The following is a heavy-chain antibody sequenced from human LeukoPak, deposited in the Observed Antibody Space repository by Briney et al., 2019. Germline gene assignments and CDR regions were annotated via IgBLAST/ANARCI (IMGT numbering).Heavy chain of an antibody. D-gene: IGHD6-13*01. CDR1: GFTFSSYA. CDR3: ARDQGSSSYLDY. CDR2: ISYDGSNK. V-gene: IGHV3-30*04. J-gene: IGHJ4*02. Sequence: PGGSLRLSCAASGFTFSSYAMHGVRKAPGKGLEGVAVISYDGSNKYYADSVKGRFTISRDNSKNTLYLQMNSLRAEDTAVYYCARDQGSSSYLDYWGQGTLVTASS.